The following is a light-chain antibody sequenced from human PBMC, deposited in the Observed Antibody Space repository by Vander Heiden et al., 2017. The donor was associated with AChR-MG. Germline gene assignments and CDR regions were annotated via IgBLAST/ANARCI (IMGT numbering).Light chain of an antibody. CDR1: SSNVGSQN. V-gene: IGLV1-47*01. CDR3: AAWDDSLTGRV. Sequence: QSVPTQPPSASGTPGQRVTISCSGNSSNVGSQNVYWYHQHPGAAPKLLMYRNDHRPSGVPDRFSGSKSGASASLAISGLRSEDEADYYCAAWDDSLTGRVFGTGTRVTVL. CDR2: RND. J-gene: IGLJ1*01.